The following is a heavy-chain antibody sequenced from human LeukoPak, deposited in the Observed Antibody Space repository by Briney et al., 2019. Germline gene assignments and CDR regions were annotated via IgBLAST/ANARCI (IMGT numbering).Heavy chain of an antibody. Sequence: SETLSLTCTVSGSSISSDYYWGWIRQPPGKGLEYIGSIHHSGITYYNPSLKSRLTMSVDASKNQFSLKLSSVTAADTAVYYCARCYDFWSGTPLDPWGQGTLVTVSS. V-gene: IGHV4-38-2*02. CDR2: IHHSGIT. CDR1: GSSISSDYY. CDR3: ARCYDFWSGTPLDP. J-gene: IGHJ5*02. D-gene: IGHD3-3*01.